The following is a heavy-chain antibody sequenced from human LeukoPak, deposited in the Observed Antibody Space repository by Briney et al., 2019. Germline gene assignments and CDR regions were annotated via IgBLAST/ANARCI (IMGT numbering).Heavy chain of an antibody. Sequence: SGGSLRLSCAASGFTVSSNYMSWVRQAPGKGLEWISILYVNENRYYADSVKGRFIISRDTSKNTLYLQMNSLRAEDTAMYYCVREDLGVDYWGQGTLVTVSS. J-gene: IGHJ4*02. CDR1: GFTVSSNY. D-gene: IGHD1-26*01. V-gene: IGHV3-53*01. CDR3: VREDLGVDY. CDR2: LYVNENR.